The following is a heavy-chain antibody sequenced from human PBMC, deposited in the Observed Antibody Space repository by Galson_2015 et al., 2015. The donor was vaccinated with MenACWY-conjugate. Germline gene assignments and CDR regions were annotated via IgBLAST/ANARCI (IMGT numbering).Heavy chain of an antibody. CDR3: SRTGATPGDY. D-gene: IGHD2-15*01. CDR1: GFSLSTSGVG. J-gene: IGHJ4*02. V-gene: IGHV2-5*02. Sequence: PALVKPTQTLTLTCTFSGFSLSTSGVGVGWIRQPPGKALEWLALIYWDDDKRYSPSLRSRLTITKDTSKNHVVLTMTDMDPVDTATYYCSRTGATPGDYWGQGTLVTVSS. CDR2: IYWDDDK.